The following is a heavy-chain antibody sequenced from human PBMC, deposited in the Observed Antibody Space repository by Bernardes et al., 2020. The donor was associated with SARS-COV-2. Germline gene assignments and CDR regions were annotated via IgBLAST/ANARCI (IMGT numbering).Heavy chain of an antibody. Sequence: ASVKVSCKASDYTFTSYGISWVRQAPGQGLEWMGWISAYNGNTNYAQKLQGRVTMTTDTSTSTAYMELRSLRSDDTAVYYCARDVGYCSGGSCYSYYYGMDVWGQGTTVTVSS. D-gene: IGHD2-15*01. V-gene: IGHV1-18*01. J-gene: IGHJ6*02. CDR2: ISAYNGNT. CDR1: DYTFTSYG. CDR3: ARDVGYCSGGSCYSYYYGMDV.